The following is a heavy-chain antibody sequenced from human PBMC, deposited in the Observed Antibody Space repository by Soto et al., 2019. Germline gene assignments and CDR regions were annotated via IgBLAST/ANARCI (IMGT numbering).Heavy chain of an antibody. V-gene: IGHV4-31*03. D-gene: IGHD4-17*01. J-gene: IGHJ4*02. Sequence: QVQLQESGPGLVKPSQTLSLTCTVSGGSISSGGYYWSWIRQHPGKGLEWIGYIYYSGSTYYNPSLKSRVTISGDTSKNQFSLKLSSVTAADTAVYYCARCAGDLPELFRFDYWGQGTLVTVSS. CDR1: GGSISSGGYY. CDR2: IYYSGST. CDR3: ARCAGDLPELFRFDY.